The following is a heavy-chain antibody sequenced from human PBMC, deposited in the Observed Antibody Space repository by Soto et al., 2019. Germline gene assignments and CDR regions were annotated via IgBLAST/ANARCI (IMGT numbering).Heavy chain of an antibody. Sequence: EVQLLESGGGLVQPGGSLRLSCAASGFICSTSAMNWGRQAPGKGLEWVSSISVSGGRIYYADSVKGRFTISRDNSKNPRYLQMNSLRAEDTAVYYCAKGAWGTACVSHFDYWGQGALVNVSS. CDR3: AKGAWGTACVSHFDY. CDR2: ISVSGGRI. D-gene: IGHD2-8*02. J-gene: IGHJ4*02. V-gene: IGHV3-23*01. CDR1: GFICSTSA.